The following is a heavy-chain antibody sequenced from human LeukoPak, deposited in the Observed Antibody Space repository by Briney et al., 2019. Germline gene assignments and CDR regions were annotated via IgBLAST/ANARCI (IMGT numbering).Heavy chain of an antibody. CDR3: ARDRGFSNGYHF. CDR1: GGSVNTYY. V-gene: IGHV4-59*02. D-gene: IGHD5-18*01. CDR2: VYYTGST. Sequence: PSETLSLTCSVSGGSVNTYYWSWIRQPPGKGLEWIGYVYYTGSTNYNPSLKSRVTLSVDTSKNQFSLKLSSVTAADTALYYCARDRGFSNGYHFWGQGIQVTVSS. J-gene: IGHJ4*02.